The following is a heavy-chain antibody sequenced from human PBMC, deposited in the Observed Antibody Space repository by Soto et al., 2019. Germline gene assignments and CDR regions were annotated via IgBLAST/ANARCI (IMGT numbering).Heavy chain of an antibody. D-gene: IGHD3-22*01. CDR3: AKRYFTTPSGLTLGLYYYIAV. CDR1: GFTFSNYA. CDR2: ISSNGETT. V-gene: IGHV3-23*01. J-gene: IGHJ6*03. Sequence: EVQLLESGGGLVQPGGSLRLACAASGFTFSNYAMSWVRQPPGKGLEWVSGISSNGETTYYADSVKGRFTIYRDNSKSRLYLQRISLRAEGSAVYYCAKRYFTTPSGLTLGLYYYIAVWGKGTTVTVSS.